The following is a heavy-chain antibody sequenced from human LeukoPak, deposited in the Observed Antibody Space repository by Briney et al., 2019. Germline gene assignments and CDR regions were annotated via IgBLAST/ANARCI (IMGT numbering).Heavy chain of an antibody. D-gene: IGHD4-17*01. V-gene: IGHV4-59*01. CDR2: IYYSGST. CDR3: ARTGDYGPYFDY. CDR1: GGSISSYY. J-gene: IGHJ4*02. Sequence: PSETLSLTCTVSGGSISSYYWSWIRQPPGKGLEWIGYIYYSGSTNYNPSLKSRVTISVDTSKDQFSLKLSSVTAADTAVYYCARTGDYGPYFDYWGQGTLVTVPS.